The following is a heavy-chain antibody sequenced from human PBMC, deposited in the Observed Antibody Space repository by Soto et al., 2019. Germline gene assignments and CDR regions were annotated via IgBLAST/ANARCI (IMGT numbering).Heavy chain of an antibody. Sequence: QVLLVESGGGVVQPGRSLRISSAISGFTFSSFGMHWVRQAPGKGLEWVAVISDDGGSKHYADSVKGRFPISRDNSNNTLYLQMDSPGPEDTAVYYCAKDRWGDFGDLNLPGYWGQGTLVTDSS. V-gene: IGHV3-30*18. D-gene: IGHD4-17*01. CDR2: ISDDGGSK. CDR3: AKDRWGDFGDLNLPGY. J-gene: IGHJ4*02. CDR1: GFTFSSFG.